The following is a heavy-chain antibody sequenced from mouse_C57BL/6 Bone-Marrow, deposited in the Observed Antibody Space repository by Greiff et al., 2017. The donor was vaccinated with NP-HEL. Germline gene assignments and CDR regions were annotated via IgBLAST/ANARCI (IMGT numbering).Heavy chain of an antibody. V-gene: IGHV1-64*01. D-gene: IGHD1-1*01. Sequence: QVQLQQPGAELVKPGASVKLSCKASGYTFTSYWMHWVKQRPGQGLEWIGMIHPNSGSTNYNEKFKSKATLTVDKSSSTAYMQLSSLTSEDSAVYFCARSSLYYYGSSYNAMDYWGQGTSVTVSS. CDR2: IHPNSGST. J-gene: IGHJ4*01. CDR1: GYTFTSYW. CDR3: ARSSLYYYGSSYNAMDY.